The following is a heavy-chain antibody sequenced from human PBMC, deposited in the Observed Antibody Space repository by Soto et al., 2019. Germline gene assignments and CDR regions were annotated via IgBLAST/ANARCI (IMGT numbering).Heavy chain of an antibody. D-gene: IGHD6-19*01. Sequence: GGSLRLSCAASGFTFSSYAMSWVRQAPGKGLEWVSAISGSGGSTYYADSVKGRFTISGDNSKNTLYLQMNSLRAEDTAVYYCEKDVYSSGWTYNWFDPWGQVTLVTVSS. CDR3: EKDVYSSGWTYNWFDP. CDR1: GFTFSSYA. CDR2: ISGSGGST. J-gene: IGHJ5*02. V-gene: IGHV3-23*01.